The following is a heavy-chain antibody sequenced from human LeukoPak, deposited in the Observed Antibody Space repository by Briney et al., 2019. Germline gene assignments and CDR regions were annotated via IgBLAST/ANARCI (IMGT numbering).Heavy chain of an antibody. V-gene: IGHV1-69*05. D-gene: IGHD4-11*01. Sequence: GASVKVSCKASGGTFSSYAISWVRQAPGQGLEWMGGIIPIFGTANYAQKFQGRVTITTDESTSTAYMELSSLRSEDTAVYYCAGVSNSQYYYYYYMDVWGKGTTVTVSS. CDR3: AGVSNSQYYYYYYMDV. CDR1: GGTFSSYA. CDR2: IIPIFGTA. J-gene: IGHJ6*03.